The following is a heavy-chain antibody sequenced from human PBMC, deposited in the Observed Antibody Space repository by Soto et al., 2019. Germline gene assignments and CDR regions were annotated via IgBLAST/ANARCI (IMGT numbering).Heavy chain of an antibody. Sequence: EVQLVESGGGLVQPGGSLRLSCAASGFTFSSNWMHWVRQAPGKGLVWVSRINNDGSSTNYGDSVKGRFTMSRDNAKNTLYLQMSSLRAEDTAVYYCARGGCTSTSCLDYWGQGTLVTVSS. J-gene: IGHJ4*02. D-gene: IGHD2-2*01. CDR1: GFTFSSNW. CDR3: ARGGCTSTSCLDY. V-gene: IGHV3-74*01. CDR2: INNDGSST.